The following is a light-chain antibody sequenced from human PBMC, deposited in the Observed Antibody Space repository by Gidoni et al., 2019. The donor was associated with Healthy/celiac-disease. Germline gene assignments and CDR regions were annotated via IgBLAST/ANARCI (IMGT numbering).Light chain of an antibody. Sequence: DNQMTQSPSSLSASVGDRVTITCQARQDISNYLNWYQQKPGKAPKLLIYEASNLETGVPSRFSGSGSGTDFTFTISSLQPEDIATYYCQQYDNLPLTFGGGTKVEIK. CDR2: EAS. J-gene: IGKJ4*02. V-gene: IGKV1-33*01. CDR1: QDISNY. CDR3: QQYDNLPLT.